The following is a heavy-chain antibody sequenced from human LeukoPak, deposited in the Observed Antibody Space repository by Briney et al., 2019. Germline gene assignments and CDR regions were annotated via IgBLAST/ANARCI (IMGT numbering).Heavy chain of an antibody. CDR2: IYYSGST. D-gene: IGHD2-2*01. CDR1: GGSISSYY. Sequence: PSETLSLTCSVSGGSISSYYWSWIRQTPGKGLEWIGYIYYSGSTNYKPSLKSRVTISVDTSKNQFSLKLSSVTAADTAVYYCARNAMLYYYMDVWGKGTTVTVSS. J-gene: IGHJ6*03. CDR3: ARNAMLYYYMDV. V-gene: IGHV4-59*01.